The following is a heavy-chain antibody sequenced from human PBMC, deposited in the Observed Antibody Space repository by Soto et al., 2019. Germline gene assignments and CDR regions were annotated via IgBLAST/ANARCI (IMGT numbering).Heavy chain of an antibody. D-gene: IGHD1-26*01. CDR1: GYSFTGFY. V-gene: IGHV1-2*02. Sequence: GASVKLSCKASGYSFTGFYIHWVRQAPGQGLEWMGSIHPNTGATNYAQNFQGRVTMTTDTSISTAYMELSSLRSDDTAVYYCARWASGSYFWGPGTLVTVSS. CDR2: IHPNTGAT. CDR3: ARWASGSYF. J-gene: IGHJ4*02.